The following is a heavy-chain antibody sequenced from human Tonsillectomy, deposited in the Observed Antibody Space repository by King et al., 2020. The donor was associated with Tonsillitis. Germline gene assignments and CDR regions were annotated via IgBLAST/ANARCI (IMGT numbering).Heavy chain of an antibody. CDR1: GTSISSSY. Sequence: QLQESGPRLVRASETLSLTCTVSGTSISSSYCGWILQPPGEGPESIGLFYDTATTYYKPPLNSRVTMSKDTSKNQVSLNLRSVTAADTAVYYCASLNVAGFVLRWGQGTLVAVSS. V-gene: IGHV4-4*07. D-gene: IGHD6-13*01. J-gene: IGHJ4*02. CDR3: ASLNVAGFVLR. CDR2: FYDTATT.